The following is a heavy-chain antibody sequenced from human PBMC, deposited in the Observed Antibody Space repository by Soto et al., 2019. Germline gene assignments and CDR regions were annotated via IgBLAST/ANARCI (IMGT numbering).Heavy chain of an antibody. CDR2: ISGGGNST. D-gene: IGHD3-10*01. Sequence: GSLRLSCAASGFTFSNYAMTWVRQAPGKGLGWVSAISGGGNSTYYADSVKGRFTISRDNSKNTLYLQMNSLRAEDTAVYYCAKDGQSFDSGNHKGYFEYWGQGTLVTVSS. CDR3: AKDGQSFDSGNHKGYFEY. V-gene: IGHV3-23*01. CDR1: GFTFSNYA. J-gene: IGHJ4*02.